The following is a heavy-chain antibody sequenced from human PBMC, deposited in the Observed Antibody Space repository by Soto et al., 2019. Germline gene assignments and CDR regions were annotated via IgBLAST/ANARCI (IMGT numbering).Heavy chain of an antibody. V-gene: IGHV1-18*01. CDR3: SRDAQKWLVAAFDI. CDR2: ISPYNDNT. Sequence: QVQLVQSGAEVKKPGASVKVSCKASGYTFVSYGISWVRQAPGQGLEGMGWISPYNDNTKYAQKFQGRVTMTTDTSTSTVYMELRSLRSDDTAVYYCSRDAQKWLVAAFDIWGQGTIVTVSS. D-gene: IGHD6-19*01. CDR1: GYTFVSYG. J-gene: IGHJ3*02.